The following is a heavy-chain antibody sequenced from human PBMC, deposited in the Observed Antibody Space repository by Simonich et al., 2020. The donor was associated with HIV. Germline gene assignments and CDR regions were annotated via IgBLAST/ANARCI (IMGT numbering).Heavy chain of an antibody. D-gene: IGHD5-18*01. CDR1: GFTFDDYA. V-gene: IGHV3-9*01. Sequence: EVQLVESGGGLVQPGRSLRLSCAASGFTFDDYAMHWVRQTTGKGLEWVSRISWNSGSIGYADSVKCRFTISRDNAKNSLYLQMNSLRAEDTALYYCAKDRGYSYGYGAFDIWGQGTMVTVSS. CDR3: AKDRGYSYGYGAFDI. CDR2: ISWNSGSI. J-gene: IGHJ3*02.